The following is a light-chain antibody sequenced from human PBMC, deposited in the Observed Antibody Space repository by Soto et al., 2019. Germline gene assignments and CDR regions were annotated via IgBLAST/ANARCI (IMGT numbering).Light chain of an antibody. CDR3: GSYTTSATWV. J-gene: IGLJ3*02. Sequence: QSVLTQPPSASGSPGQSVTISCTGTSSDIGGYNYVSWYQHHPGKAPKLIIYEVTKRPSGVPDRFSASKSGNTASLTVSGLQAEDEADYYCGSYTTSATWVFGGGTKLTVL. CDR1: SSDIGGYNY. V-gene: IGLV2-8*01. CDR2: EVT.